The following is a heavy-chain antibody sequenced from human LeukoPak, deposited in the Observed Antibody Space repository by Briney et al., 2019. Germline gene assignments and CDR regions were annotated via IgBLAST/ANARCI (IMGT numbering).Heavy chain of an antibody. V-gene: IGHV1-18*01. CDR1: GYTFTSYG. D-gene: IGHD3-9*01. CDR2: ISAYNGNT. CDR3: ASSEGILTGYYGP. J-gene: IGHJ5*02. Sequence: ASVKVSCKASGYTFTSYGISWVRQAPGQGLEWMGWISAYNGNTNYAQKLQGRVTMTTDTSTSTVYMELSSLRSEDTAVYYCASSEGILTGYYGPWGQGTLVTVSS.